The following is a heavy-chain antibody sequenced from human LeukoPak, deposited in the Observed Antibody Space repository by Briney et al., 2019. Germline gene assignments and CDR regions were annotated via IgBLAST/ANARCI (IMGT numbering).Heavy chain of an antibody. CDR2: ISYDGSNK. J-gene: IGHJ4*02. CDR3: AKGFAYYYDSSGYQIDY. D-gene: IGHD3-22*01. Sequence: GRSLRLSCAASGFTFSSYGMHWVGQAPGKGLEWVAVISYDGSNKYYADSVKGRFTISRDNSKNTLYLQMNSLRAEDTAVYYCAKGFAYYYDSSGYQIDYWGQGTLVTVSS. CDR1: GFTFSSYG. V-gene: IGHV3-30*18.